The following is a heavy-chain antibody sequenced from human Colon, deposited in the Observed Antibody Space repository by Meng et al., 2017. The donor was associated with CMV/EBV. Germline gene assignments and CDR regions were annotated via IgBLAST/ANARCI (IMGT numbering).Heavy chain of an antibody. Sequence: GESLKISCAGSGFIFSGSAMHWVRQAPGKGLEWVANIKQDGSETYYVDSVKGRFTISRDNAKNSLYLQMNSLSAEDTAVYYCARGASASYRTPPGYWGQGTLVTVSS. CDR1: GFIFSGSA. CDR3: ARGASASYRTPPGY. D-gene: IGHD1-26*01. J-gene: IGHJ4*02. CDR2: IKQDGSET. V-gene: IGHV3-7*01.